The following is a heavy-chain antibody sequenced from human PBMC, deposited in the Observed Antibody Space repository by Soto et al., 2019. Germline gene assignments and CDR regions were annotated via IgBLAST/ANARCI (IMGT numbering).Heavy chain of an antibody. CDR2: INHSGST. D-gene: IGHD3-10*01. J-gene: IGHJ6*02. CDR3: ARVHTYGSGSYPKEYYYYYGMDV. Sequence: PSETLSLTFAVYGGSFIGYYWSWIRQPPGKGLAWIAEINHSGSTNYNPSLKTRVTISVETSKNQFSPKLSSVTAADTAVYYCARVHTYGSGSYPKEYYYYYGMDVWGQGTTVTVSS. V-gene: IGHV4-34*01. CDR1: GGSFIGYY.